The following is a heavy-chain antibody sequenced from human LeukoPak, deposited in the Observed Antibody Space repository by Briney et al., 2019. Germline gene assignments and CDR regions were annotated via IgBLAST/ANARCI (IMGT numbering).Heavy chain of an antibody. V-gene: IGHV4-31*03. CDR1: GGSISSGGYY. D-gene: IGHD3-22*01. Sequence: PSETLSLTCTVSGGSISSGGYYWSRIRQHPGKGLEWIGYIYYSGSTYYNPSLKSRVTISVDTSKNQFSLKLSSVTAADTAVYYCARSRGWDYYDSSGYLSWGQGTLVTVSS. J-gene: IGHJ5*02. CDR3: ARSRGWDYYDSSGYLS. CDR2: IYYSGST.